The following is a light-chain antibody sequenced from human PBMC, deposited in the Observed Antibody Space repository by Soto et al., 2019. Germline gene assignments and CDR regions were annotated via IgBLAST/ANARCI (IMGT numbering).Light chain of an antibody. CDR2: DVS. CDR1: SSDVGGYNY. V-gene: IGLV2-14*01. J-gene: IGLJ2*01. Sequence: SVLTQPASVSGSPGQSITISCTGTSSDVGGYNYVSWYQQHPGKAPKLMIYDVSNRPSGVSDRFSGSKSGNTASLTISGLQAEDEADYYCSPYTTISSLGVVFGGGTKLTVL. CDR3: SPYTTISSLGVV.